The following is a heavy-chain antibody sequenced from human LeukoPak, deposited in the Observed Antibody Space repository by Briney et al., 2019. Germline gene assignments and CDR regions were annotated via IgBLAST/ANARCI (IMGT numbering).Heavy chain of an antibody. CDR3: ARVRGLATVPDY. J-gene: IGHJ4*02. CDR2: IYTMGST. V-gene: IGHV4-61*02. Sequence: NASETLSLTCTVSAASISSVNYYWGWLRHPAGKGLEWIARIYTMGSTNYKPSLKSRVTISVDTSKNQFSLKLSSLTAADTAVYYCARVRGLATVPDYWGQGTLVTVSS. CDR1: AASISSVNYY. D-gene: IGHD5-12*01.